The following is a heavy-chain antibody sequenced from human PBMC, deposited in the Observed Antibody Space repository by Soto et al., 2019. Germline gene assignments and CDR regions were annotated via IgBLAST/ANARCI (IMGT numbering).Heavy chain of an antibody. J-gene: IGHJ4*02. Sequence: SETLSLTCSVSGASIRSYYWSWIRQSPGKGLEWIAYFYNSGSPNYNPSLESRVTISLDTSKNQFSLDLSYVTAADTGVYYCARGHLVHGYLAWGTPEMKKQYFFDSWGQGTPVTVSS. D-gene: IGHD6-6*01. CDR1: GASIRSYY. V-gene: IGHV4-59*01. CDR3: ARGHLVHGYLAWGTPEMKKQYFFDS. CDR2: FYNSGSP.